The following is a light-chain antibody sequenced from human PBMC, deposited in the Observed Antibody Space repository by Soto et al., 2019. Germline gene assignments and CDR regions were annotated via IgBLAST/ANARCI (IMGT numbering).Light chain of an antibody. Sequence: QSVLTQPASVSGSPGQSITVSCTGTSSDLGAYTYVSWYQQHPRKAPKLIIHDVSNRPSGVSNRFSGSKSGNSASLTISGLQAEDEADYYCSSYTSSGTYVFGSGTKVTVL. CDR3: SSYTSSGTYV. CDR2: DVS. CDR1: SSDLGAYTY. V-gene: IGLV2-14*03. J-gene: IGLJ1*01.